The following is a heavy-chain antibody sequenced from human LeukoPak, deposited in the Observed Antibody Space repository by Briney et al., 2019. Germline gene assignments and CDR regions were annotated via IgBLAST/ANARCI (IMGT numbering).Heavy chain of an antibody. V-gene: IGHV4-61*02. CDR1: GGSINSGSYY. J-gene: IGHJ6*03. D-gene: IGHD6-13*01. Sequence: SQTLSLTCTVSGGSINSGSYYCSWSRQPAGKGMEWSGRINTSGSTKYNPSLKSPVTISVDPSKNQFSLKVTSVTAADTAVYYCARGKGQQQPQDYYMDVWGKGTTVTVSS. CDR3: ARGKGQQQPQDYYMDV. CDR2: INTSGST.